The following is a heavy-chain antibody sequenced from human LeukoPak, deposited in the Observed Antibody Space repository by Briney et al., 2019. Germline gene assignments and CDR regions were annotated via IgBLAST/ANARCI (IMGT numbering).Heavy chain of an antibody. D-gene: IGHD3-3*01. CDR3: AKDPYYDFRSGYYSGPSFDY. Sequence: PGGSLRLSCAASGFTFSSYAMSWVRQAPGKGLEWVSAISGSGGSTYYADSVKGRFTISRDNSKNTLYLQMNSLRAEDTAVYYCAKDPYYDFRSGYYSGPSFDYWGQGTLVTVSS. V-gene: IGHV3-23*01. CDR2: ISGSGGST. CDR1: GFTFSSYA. J-gene: IGHJ4*02.